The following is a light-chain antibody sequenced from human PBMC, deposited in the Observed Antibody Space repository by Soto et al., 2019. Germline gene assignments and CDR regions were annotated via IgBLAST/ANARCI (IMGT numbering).Light chain of an antibody. V-gene: IGKV3-11*01. J-gene: IGKJ5*01. CDR1: QSVSGSY. Sequence: EIVLTQSPVTLSLSPGERASLCCRASQSVSGSYLAWYQQKPGQAPRLLIYDASNRATGIPARFSGSGSGTDFTLTISSLEPEDFAVYYCQQRSNWPPITFGQGTRLEIK. CDR2: DAS. CDR3: QQRSNWPPIT.